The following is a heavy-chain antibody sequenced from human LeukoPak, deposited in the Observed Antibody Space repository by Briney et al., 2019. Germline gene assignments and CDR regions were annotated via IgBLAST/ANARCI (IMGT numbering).Heavy chain of an antibody. Sequence: GGSLRLSCAASGFTVSSNYMSWVRQAPGKRLEWVSVIYSGGSTYYADSVKGRFTISRDNSKNTLYLQMNSLRADDTAVYYCARVRDGDYYDYWGQGTQVTVSS. D-gene: IGHD4-17*01. CDR3: ARVRDGDYYDY. CDR1: GFTVSSNY. V-gene: IGHV3-66*01. CDR2: IYSGGST. J-gene: IGHJ4*02.